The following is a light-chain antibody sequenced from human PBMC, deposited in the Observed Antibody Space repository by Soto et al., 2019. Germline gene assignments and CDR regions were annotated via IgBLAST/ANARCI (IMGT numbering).Light chain of an antibody. Sequence: DIQMTQSPSTLSASVGDRVTITCRASQSISSWLAWYQQNPGKAPKVLIYKASSLDSGVPSRFSGSGSGTEITLTISSLQHDDFATYYCQQYNSYPYTFGQGTKLEIK. J-gene: IGKJ2*01. CDR3: QQYNSYPYT. CDR2: KAS. V-gene: IGKV1-5*03. CDR1: QSISSW.